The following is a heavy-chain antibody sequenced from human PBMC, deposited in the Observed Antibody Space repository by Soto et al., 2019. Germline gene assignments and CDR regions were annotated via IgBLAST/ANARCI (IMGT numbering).Heavy chain of an antibody. D-gene: IGHD2-21*02. CDR1: GYSFTSYW. V-gene: IGHV5-51*01. Sequence: PGESLKISCKGSGYSFTSYWIGWVRQMPGKGLEWMGIIYPGDSDTRYSPSFQGQVTISADESTSTAYMELGSLRSEDTAVYYCARWTCGGDCYSGAFDIWGQGTMVTVSS. CDR2: IYPGDSDT. J-gene: IGHJ3*02. CDR3: ARWTCGGDCYSGAFDI.